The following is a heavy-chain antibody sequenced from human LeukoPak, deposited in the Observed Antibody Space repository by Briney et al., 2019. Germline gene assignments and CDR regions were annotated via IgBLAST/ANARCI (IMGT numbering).Heavy chain of an antibody. Sequence: GGSLRLSCAVSGFSFSDYYMSWICQTPGKGLEWVSYISSFSTYTNYADSVKGRFTISRDNAKNSLHLQMNSLRDEDTAVYYCARGSSNWYFDLWGRGTLVTVSS. CDR2: ISSFSTYT. CDR1: GFSFSDYY. CDR3: ARGSSNWYFDL. J-gene: IGHJ2*01. V-gene: IGHV3-11*06. D-gene: IGHD2-15*01.